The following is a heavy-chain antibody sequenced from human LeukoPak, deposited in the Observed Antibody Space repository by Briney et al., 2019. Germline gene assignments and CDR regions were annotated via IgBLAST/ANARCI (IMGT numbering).Heavy chain of an antibody. CDR3: AKGDIVVVPSGRYYYYVDV. Sequence: GGSLRLSCAASGFTSDDYAMHWVRQAPGKGLEWVSLISGDGGSTYYADSAKGRFTISRDNSKNSLYLQMNSLRTEDTALYYCAKGDIVVVPSGRYYYYVDVWGKGTTVTVSS. CDR1: GFTSDDYA. J-gene: IGHJ6*03. V-gene: IGHV3-43*02. CDR2: ISGDGGST. D-gene: IGHD2-2*01.